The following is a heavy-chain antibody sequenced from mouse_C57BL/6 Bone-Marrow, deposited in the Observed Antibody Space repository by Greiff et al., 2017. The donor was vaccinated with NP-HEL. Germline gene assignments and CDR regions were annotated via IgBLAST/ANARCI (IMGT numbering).Heavy chain of an antibody. Sequence: EVKLVESGGDLVKPGGSLKLSCAASGFTFSSYGMSWVRQTPDKRLEWVATISSGGSYTYYPDSVKGRFTISRDNAKNTLYLQMSSLKSEDTAMYYCARHLWFAYWGQGTLVTVSA. CDR1: GFTFSSYG. CDR2: ISSGGSYT. J-gene: IGHJ3*01. V-gene: IGHV5-6*01. CDR3: ARHLWFAY.